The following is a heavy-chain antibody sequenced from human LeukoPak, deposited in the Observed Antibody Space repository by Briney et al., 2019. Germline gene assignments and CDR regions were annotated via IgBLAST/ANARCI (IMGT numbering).Heavy chain of an antibody. CDR1: GGTFSSYA. J-gene: IGHJ4*02. V-gene: IGHV1-69*13. Sequence: ASVKVSCKASGGTFSSYAISWVRQAPGQGLEWMGGIIPIFGTANYAQKFQGRVTITADESTSTAYMELSSLRSEDTAVYYCARVLRDTAMATPLGYWGQGTLVTVSS. CDR2: IIPIFGTA. CDR3: ARVLRDTAMATPLGY. D-gene: IGHD5-18*01.